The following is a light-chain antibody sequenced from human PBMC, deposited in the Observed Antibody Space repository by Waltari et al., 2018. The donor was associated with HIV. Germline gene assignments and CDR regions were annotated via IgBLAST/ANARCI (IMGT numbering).Light chain of an antibody. CDR1: QSLKHTDGKTY. Sequence: DIVMTQTPPSLSVTPGQPASFSCNSSQSLKHTDGKTYLYLYLQRPGQSPQVLIYEVSKRYAGVPDRFSGSGSGTHFTLKIARVEAEDVGSYYCMQSLHLLYTFGQGTKLEIK. V-gene: IGKV2D-29*02. CDR3: MQSLHLLYT. J-gene: IGKJ2*01. CDR2: EVS.